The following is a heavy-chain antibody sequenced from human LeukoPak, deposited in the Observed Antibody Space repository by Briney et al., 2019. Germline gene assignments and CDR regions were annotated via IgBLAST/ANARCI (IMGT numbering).Heavy chain of an antibody. CDR3: ARARGSGWLDFDC. V-gene: IGHV3-53*01. D-gene: IGHD6-19*01. J-gene: IGHJ4*02. CDR1: GFTVSSNY. CDR2: LYSGGDT. Sequence: GGSLRLSCAASGFTVSSNYMNWVRQAPGKGLEWVSVLYSGGDTHYTDSVKGRFTISRDNSKNTLYLQMNSLRVEDTAVYYCARARGSGWLDFDCWGQGTLVTVSS.